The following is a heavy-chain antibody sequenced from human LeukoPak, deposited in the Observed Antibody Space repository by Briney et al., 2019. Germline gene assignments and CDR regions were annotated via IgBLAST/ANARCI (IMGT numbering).Heavy chain of an antibody. CDR3: ARTTYQPYYYYYMDV. D-gene: IGHD2-2*01. J-gene: IGHJ6*03. Sequence: GGSLRLSCAASGFTFSSYSMNWVRQAPGKGLEWVSYISSSGSTIYYADSVKGRFTISRDNAKNSLYLQMNSLRAEDTAVYYCARTTYQPYYYYYMDVWGKGTTVTVSS. CDR2: ISSSGSTI. V-gene: IGHV3-48*04. CDR1: GFTFSSYS.